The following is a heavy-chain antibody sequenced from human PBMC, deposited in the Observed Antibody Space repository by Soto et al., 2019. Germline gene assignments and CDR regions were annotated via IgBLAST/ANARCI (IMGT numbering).Heavy chain of an antibody. J-gene: IGHJ5*02. CDR3: ARVGGLYCSGGSCYSPWFDP. CDR2: IYYSGST. V-gene: IGHV4-31*03. Sequence: PSETLSLTCTVSGGSISSGGYYWSWIRQHPGKGLEWIGYIYYSGSTYYNPSLKSRVTISVDTSKNQFSLKLSSVTAADTAVYYCARVGGLYCSGGSCYSPWFDPWGQGTLVTVSS. D-gene: IGHD2-15*01. CDR1: GGSISSGGYY.